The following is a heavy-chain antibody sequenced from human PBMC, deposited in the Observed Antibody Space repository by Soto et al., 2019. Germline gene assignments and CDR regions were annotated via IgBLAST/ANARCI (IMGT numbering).Heavy chain of an antibody. J-gene: IGHJ6*02. D-gene: IGHD2-15*01. Sequence: HPGGSLRLSCAASGFTFSSYEMNWVRQAPGKGLAWVSYISSSGSTIYYADSVKGRFTISRDNAKNSLYLQMNSLRAEDTAVYYCARDCSGGSCYSTYYYYGMDVWGQGTTVTVSS. CDR1: GFTFSSYE. V-gene: IGHV3-48*03. CDR2: ISSSGSTI. CDR3: ARDCSGGSCYSTYYYYGMDV.